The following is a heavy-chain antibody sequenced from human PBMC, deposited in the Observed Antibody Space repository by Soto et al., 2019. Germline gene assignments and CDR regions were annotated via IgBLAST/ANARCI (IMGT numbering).Heavy chain of an antibody. D-gene: IGHD3-3*01. J-gene: IGHJ4*02. CDR2: ISSSSSYI. CDR3: ARSFDFWADYFDY. CDR1: GFTFSSYS. Sequence: EVQLVESGGGLVKPGGSLRLSCAASGFTFSSYSMNWVRQAPGKGLEWVSSISSSSSYIYYADSVKGRFTISRDNAKHSLYLQMNSLRAEDTAVYYCARSFDFWADYFDYWGQGTLVTVSS. V-gene: IGHV3-21*01.